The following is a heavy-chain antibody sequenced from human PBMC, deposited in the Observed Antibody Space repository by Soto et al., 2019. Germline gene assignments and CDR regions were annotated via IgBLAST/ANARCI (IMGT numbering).Heavy chain of an antibody. CDR2: ISAYNGNT. CDR3: ARDLRVYSSGGYQDAFDI. Sequence: QVQLVQSGAEVKKPGASVKVSCKASGYTFTSYGISWVRQAPGQGLEWMGWISAYNGNTNYAQKLQGRVTMTTDTSTSTAYMELRSLGSDDTAVYYCARDLRVYSSGGYQDAFDIWGQGTMVTVSS. D-gene: IGHD6-19*01. CDR1: GYTFTSYG. V-gene: IGHV1-18*01. J-gene: IGHJ3*02.